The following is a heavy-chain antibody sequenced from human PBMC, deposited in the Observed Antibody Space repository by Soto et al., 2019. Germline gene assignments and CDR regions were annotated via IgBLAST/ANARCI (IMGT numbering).Heavy chain of an antibody. CDR2: INHLETT. CDR1: GASITFGGYS. D-gene: IGHD1-26*01. V-gene: IGHV4-30-2*01. J-gene: IGHJ4*02. CDR3: ARGGGSESFDY. Sequence: SETLSLTCTVFGASITFGGYSWSWIRQTPGKGLEWIGYINHLETTFYNPSFESRLTLSIDRAKNQFSLKLHSMSAADRAVYFCARGGGSESFDYWGQGILVTVS.